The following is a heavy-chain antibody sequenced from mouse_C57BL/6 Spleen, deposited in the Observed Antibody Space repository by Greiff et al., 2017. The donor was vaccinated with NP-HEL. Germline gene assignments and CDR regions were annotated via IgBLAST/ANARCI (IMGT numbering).Heavy chain of an antibody. CDR3: ARNKIPMINYAMDY. CDR1: GFSLTSYG. J-gene: IGHJ4*01. D-gene: IGHD2-4*01. CDR2: IWSGGST. V-gene: IGHV2-2*01. Sequence: QVQLKESGPGLVQPSQSLSITCTVSGFSLTSYGVHWVRQSPGKGLEWLGVIWSGGSTDYNAAFISRLSISKDNSKSQVFFKMNSLQADDTAIYYCARNKIPMINYAMDYWGQGTSVTVSS.